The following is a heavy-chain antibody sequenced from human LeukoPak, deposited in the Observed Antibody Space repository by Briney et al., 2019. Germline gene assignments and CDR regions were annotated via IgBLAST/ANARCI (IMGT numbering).Heavy chain of an antibody. Sequence: GGSLSLSCVASGFTFSGYSMNWIPQAPGRGVEWVSSLSSDSGYIYYADSVRGRFTASRDNAANSLNLHMTSLRADDTAVYFCTRSPDRDYSQTGSGRYVTWGQGTLVSVSS. D-gene: IGHD6-19*01. J-gene: IGHJ5*02. CDR2: LSSDSGYI. CDR3: TRSPDRDYSQTGSGRYVT. CDR1: GFTFSGYS. V-gene: IGHV3-21*06.